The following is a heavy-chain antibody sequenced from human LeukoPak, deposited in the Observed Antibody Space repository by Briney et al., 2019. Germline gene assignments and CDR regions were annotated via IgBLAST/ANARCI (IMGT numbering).Heavy chain of an antibody. V-gene: IGHV4-39*01. Sequence: SETLSLTCTVSGGSISSNTYYWGWIRQPPGKGLEWIASTYYSGSTYYNPSLKSRVTISVDTSKNQFSLRLSSVTAADTALYYCARQAIVGAYYWGQGTLVTVSS. D-gene: IGHD1-26*01. J-gene: IGHJ4*02. CDR3: ARQAIVGAYY. CDR1: GGSISSNTYY. CDR2: TYYSGST.